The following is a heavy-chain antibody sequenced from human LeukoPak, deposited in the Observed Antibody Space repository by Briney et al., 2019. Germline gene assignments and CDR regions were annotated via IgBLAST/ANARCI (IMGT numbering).Heavy chain of an antibody. CDR1: GYTFTSYG. J-gene: IGHJ3*02. CDR3: ARYSSGWGTLVSGDAFDI. V-gene: IGHV1-18*01. CDR2: ISAYNGNT. D-gene: IGHD6-19*01. Sequence: GASVKVSCKASGYTFTSYGISWVRQAPGQGLEWMGWISAYNGNTNYAQKLQGRVTMTTDTSTSTAYMELRSLRSDDTAVYYCARYSSGWGTLVSGDAFDIWGQGTMVTVSS.